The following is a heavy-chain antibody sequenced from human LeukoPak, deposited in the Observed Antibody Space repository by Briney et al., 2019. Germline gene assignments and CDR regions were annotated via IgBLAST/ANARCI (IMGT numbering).Heavy chain of an antibody. CDR1: GGSINSYY. CDR2: IYYSGST. V-gene: IGHV4-59*01. CDR3: ARIDYATFDS. J-gene: IGHJ4*02. D-gene: IGHD3-16*01. Sequence: PSETLSLTCTVSGGSINSYYWSWIRQPPGRGLEWIGDIYYSGSTIYNPSPKSRVTISVDTSKNQFSLNLRSVTAADTAVYYCARIDYATFDSWGPGTLVTVSS.